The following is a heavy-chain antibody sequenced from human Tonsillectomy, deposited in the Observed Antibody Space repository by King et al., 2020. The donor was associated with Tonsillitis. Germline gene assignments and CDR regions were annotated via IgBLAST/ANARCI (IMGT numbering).Heavy chain of an antibody. D-gene: IGHD5-12*01. CDR2: TYYRSEWYN. V-gene: IGHV6-1*01. CDR3: ARDRGIVAASGLYYYCDAMDV. J-gene: IGHJ6*02. CDR1: GDSVSSNSAA. Sequence: VQLQQSGPGLVKPSQTLSLTCAISGDSVSSNSAAWNWIRQSPSRGLEWLGRTYYRSEWYNDYAVSVKSRITINPDTCKNQFSLQLNSVTPEDTAVYYCARDRGIVAASGLYYYCDAMDVWGQGTTVTVSS.